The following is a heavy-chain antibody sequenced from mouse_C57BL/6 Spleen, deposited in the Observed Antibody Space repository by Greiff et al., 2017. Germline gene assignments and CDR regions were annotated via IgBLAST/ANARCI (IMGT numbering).Heavy chain of an antibody. Sequence: QVQLQQSGAELVRPGASVKLSCKASGYTFTDYYINWVKQRPGQGLEWIARIYPGSGNTYYNEKFKGKATLTAEKSSSTAYMQLSSLTSEDSAVYFCAREDYSNYLFAYWGQGTLVTVSA. CDR3: AREDYSNYLFAY. V-gene: IGHV1-76*01. D-gene: IGHD2-5*01. J-gene: IGHJ3*01. CDR1: GYTFTDYY. CDR2: IYPGSGNT.